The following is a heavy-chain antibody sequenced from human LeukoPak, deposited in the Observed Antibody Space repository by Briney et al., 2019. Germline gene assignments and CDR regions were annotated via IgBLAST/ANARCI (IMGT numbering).Heavy chain of an antibody. CDR1: GYTFTSYA. D-gene: IGHD6-13*01. J-gene: IGHJ1*01. CDR3: ARGERRQLVGSSEKYFQH. V-gene: IGHV1-3*03. CDR2: INAGNGNT. Sequence: ALVKVSCKASGYTFTSYAMHWVRQAPGQRLEWMGWINAGNGNTKYSQEFQDRVTITRDTSASTAYMELSSLRSEDMAVYYCARGERRQLVGSSEKYFQHWGQGTLVTVSS.